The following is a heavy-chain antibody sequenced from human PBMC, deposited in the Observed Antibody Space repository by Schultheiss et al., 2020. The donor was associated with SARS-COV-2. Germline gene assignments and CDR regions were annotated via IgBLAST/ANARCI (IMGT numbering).Heavy chain of an antibody. J-gene: IGHJ5*02. CDR2: IYYSGST. Sequence: SETLSLTCAVYGGSFSGYYWSWIRQPPGKGLEWIGYIYYSGSTNYNPSLKSRVTISVDTSKNQFSLKLSSVTAADTAVYYCARDLLGYCSSTSCSGWFDPWGQGTLVTVSS. V-gene: IGHV4-59*01. CDR3: ARDLLGYCSSTSCSGWFDP. CDR1: GGSFSGYY. D-gene: IGHD2-2*01.